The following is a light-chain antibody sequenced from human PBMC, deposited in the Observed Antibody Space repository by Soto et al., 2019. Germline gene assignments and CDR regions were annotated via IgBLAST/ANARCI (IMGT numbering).Light chain of an antibody. Sequence: EVGWTQSPDTLYLSLGERATLSCRASESVTSSHLAWYQQKRGQAPRLLIYGASSRATDIPDRFSGSGSGTDFTLTISRLEPEDFAVYYCQHYGSSSNTFGQGTRLEIK. CDR2: GAS. CDR3: QHYGSSSNT. CDR1: ESVTSSH. V-gene: IGKV3-20*01. J-gene: IGKJ5*01.